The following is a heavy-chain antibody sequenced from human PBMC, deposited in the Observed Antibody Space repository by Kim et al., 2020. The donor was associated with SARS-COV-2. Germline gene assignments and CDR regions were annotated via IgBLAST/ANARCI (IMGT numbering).Heavy chain of an antibody. CDR3: ARVWWSDSYFDY. J-gene: IGHJ4*02. V-gene: IGHV1-69*01. Sequence: NYAQQFQGRVTITADESTSTAYMGLSSLRSEDTAVYYCARVWWSDSYFDYWGQGTLVTVSS. D-gene: IGHD2-21*01.